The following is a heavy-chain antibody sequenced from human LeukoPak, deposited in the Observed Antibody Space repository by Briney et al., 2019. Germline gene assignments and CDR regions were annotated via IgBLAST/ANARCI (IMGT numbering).Heavy chain of an antibody. D-gene: IGHD6-19*01. V-gene: IGHV4-39*02. CDR2: VYYTGGT. J-gene: IGHJ4*02. Sequence: SETLSLTCTVSGGSITNSFHYWGWIRQPPGKGLEWIGSVYYTGGTYYNPSLKSRVTVSLDTSMQQFSLKLNSMTAADTAVYYCAREYSSGWPPDYWGQGTLVTVSS. CDR1: GGSITNSFHY. CDR3: AREYSSGWPPDY.